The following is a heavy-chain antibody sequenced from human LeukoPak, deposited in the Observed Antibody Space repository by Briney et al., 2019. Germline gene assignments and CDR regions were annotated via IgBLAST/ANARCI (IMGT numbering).Heavy chain of an antibody. V-gene: IGHV1-2*02. CDR3: ARGSSIVTSTIDWFDP. J-gene: IGHJ5*02. Sequence: ASVKVSCKASGYTFTDYYMHWVRQAPGQGLEWMGWINPNSGGTHYAQKFQGRVTMTRDTSINTAYMELSRLRSDDTAIYYCARGSSIVTSTIDWFDPWGQGALVAVSS. CDR2: INPNSGGT. D-gene: IGHD1-26*01. CDR1: GYTFTDYY.